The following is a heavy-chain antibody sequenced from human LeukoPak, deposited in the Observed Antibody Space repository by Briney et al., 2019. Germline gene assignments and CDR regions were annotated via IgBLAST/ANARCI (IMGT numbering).Heavy chain of an antibody. CDR3: AKDPETYSSRWFDS. J-gene: IGHJ5*01. V-gene: IGHV3-23*01. Sequence: PGGSLRLSCAASGFTFSNYAMSWVRQAPGKGLEWVSSLSDNGGSPYYADSVKGRFTISRDNSKNTLYLHTNSLRVEDTAVYYCAKDPETYSSRWFDSWGQGTLVTVSS. D-gene: IGHD2-21*01. CDR2: LSDNGGSP. CDR1: GFTFSNYA.